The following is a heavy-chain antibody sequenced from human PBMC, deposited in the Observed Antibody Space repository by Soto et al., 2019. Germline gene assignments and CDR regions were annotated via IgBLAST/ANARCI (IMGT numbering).Heavy chain of an antibody. J-gene: IGHJ4*02. V-gene: IGHV4-39*01. Sequence: QLQLQESGPGLVKPSETLSLTCTVSGGSISSSSYYWGWIRQPPGKGLEWIGSIYYSGSTYYNPSLKSRVTISVDTSKNQFSLKLSSVTAADTAVYYCARHRGRILYSLHWGQGTLVTVSS. D-gene: IGHD2-8*01. CDR3: ARHRGRILYSLH. CDR2: IYYSGST. CDR1: GGSISSSSYY.